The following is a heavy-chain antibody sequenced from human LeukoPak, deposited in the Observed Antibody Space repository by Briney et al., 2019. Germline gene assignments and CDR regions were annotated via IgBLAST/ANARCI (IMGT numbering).Heavy chain of an antibody. CDR3: AKAPGYSSGWYVQN. D-gene: IGHD6-19*01. CDR2: ISGSGGST. CDR1: GFTFSSYA. Sequence: GGSLRLSCAASGFTFSSYAMSWVRQAPGKGLEWVSAISGSGGSTYYADSVKGRFTISRDNSKNTLYLQMNSLRAEDTAVYYCAKAPGYSSGWYVQNWGQGALVTVSS. J-gene: IGHJ1*01. V-gene: IGHV3-23*01.